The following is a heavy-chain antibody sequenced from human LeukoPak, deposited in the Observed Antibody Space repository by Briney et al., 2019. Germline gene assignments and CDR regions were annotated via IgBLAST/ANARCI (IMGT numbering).Heavy chain of an antibody. D-gene: IGHD4-17*01. CDR3: ARETSTGCFDY. Sequence: ASVTVSCKASGYTFTSYYMHWVRQAPGQGLEWMGIINPSGGSTNYAQKFQGRVTMTRDTSTSTVYMELSSLRSEDTAVYYCARETSTGCFDYWGQGTLVTVSS. CDR2: INPSGGST. CDR1: GYTFTSYY. J-gene: IGHJ4*02. V-gene: IGHV1-46*01.